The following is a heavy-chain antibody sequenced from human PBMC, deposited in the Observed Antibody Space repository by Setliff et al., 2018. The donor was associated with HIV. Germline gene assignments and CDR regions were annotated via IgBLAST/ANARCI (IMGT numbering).Heavy chain of an antibody. CDR1: GYSFTTYY. V-gene: IGHV1-46*01. Sequence: ASVKVSCKTSGYSFTTYYIHWMRQAPGQGLEWVGLMYTSGGGAKYAQKFQGRVTMTRDTSTRTVYMELSSLRSEDTAVCYCARVEGATATLTDWGQGTLVTVSS. J-gene: IGHJ4*02. CDR3: ARVEGATATLTD. CDR2: MYTSGGGA. D-gene: IGHD1-26*01.